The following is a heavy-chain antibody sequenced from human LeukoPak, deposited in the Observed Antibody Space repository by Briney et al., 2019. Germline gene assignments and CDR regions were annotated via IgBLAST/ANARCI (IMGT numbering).Heavy chain of an antibody. V-gene: IGHV3-21*01. CDR1: GFTFSSYA. CDR2: ISSSSSYI. J-gene: IGHJ4*02. D-gene: IGHD2-2*01. CDR3: ANQEYQLLPSY. Sequence: GGSLRLSCAASGFTFSSYAMSWVRQAPGKGLEWVSSISSSSSYIYYADSVKGRFTISRDNAKNSLYLQMNSLRAEDTAVYYCANQEYQLLPSYWGQGTLVTVSS.